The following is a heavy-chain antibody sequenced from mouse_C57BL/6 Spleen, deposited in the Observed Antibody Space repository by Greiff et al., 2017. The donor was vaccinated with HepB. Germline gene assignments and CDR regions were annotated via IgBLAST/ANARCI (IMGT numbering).Heavy chain of an antibody. V-gene: IGHV5-17*01. D-gene: IGHD2-3*01. Sequence: EVKLVESGGGLVKPGGSLKLSCAASGFTFSDYGMHWVRQAPEKGLEWVAYISSGSSTIYYADTVKGRFTISRDNAKNTLILQMTSLRSEDTAMYFCAIEDGPLYAMDYWGQGTSVTVSS. CDR3: AIEDGPLYAMDY. J-gene: IGHJ4*01. CDR1: GFTFSDYG. CDR2: ISSGSSTI.